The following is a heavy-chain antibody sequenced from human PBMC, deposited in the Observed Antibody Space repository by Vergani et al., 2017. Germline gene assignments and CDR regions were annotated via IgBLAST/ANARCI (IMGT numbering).Heavy chain of an antibody. D-gene: IGHD3-22*01. Sequence: EVQLVQSGAEVKKPGESLKISCQISGYSFTNYWIGWVRQMPGKGLEWMGIIHPADSDTRYSPSFQGQVTISVDKSISTAYLQRSSLRASDSAMYYCARLYGRYSSRSQYFDYWGQGTLVTVSS. CDR3: ARLYGRYSSRSQYFDY. CDR2: IHPADSDT. V-gene: IGHV5-51*01. CDR1: GYSFTNYW. J-gene: IGHJ4*02.